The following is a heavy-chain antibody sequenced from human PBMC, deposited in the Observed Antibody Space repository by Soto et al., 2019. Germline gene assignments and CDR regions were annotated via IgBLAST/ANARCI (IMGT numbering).Heavy chain of an antibody. V-gene: IGHV2-70*04. CDR1: GFSLSTSGMR. Sequence: SGPTVVNPTQTLTLTCTFSGFSLSTSGMRVSWIRQPPGKALEWLARIDWDDDKFYSTSLKTRLTISKDTSKNQVVLTMTNMDPVDTATYYCARQSRDYGDYGFDYWGQGTLVTVSS. J-gene: IGHJ4*02. CDR2: IDWDDDK. D-gene: IGHD4-17*01. CDR3: ARQSRDYGDYGFDY.